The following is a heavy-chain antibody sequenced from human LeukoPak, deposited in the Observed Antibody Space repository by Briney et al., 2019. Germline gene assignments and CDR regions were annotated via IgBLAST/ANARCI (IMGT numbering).Heavy chain of an antibody. Sequence: PSQTLSLTCAVSGGSISSGGYYWSWIRQPPGKGLEWIGEINHSGSTNYNPSLKSRVTISVDTSKNQFSLKLSSVTAADTAVYYCAMYCTNGVCPAGLDYWGQGTLVTVSS. D-gene: IGHD2-8*01. V-gene: IGHV4-30-2*01. CDR3: AMYCTNGVCPAGLDY. J-gene: IGHJ4*02. CDR2: INHSGST. CDR1: GGSISSGGYY.